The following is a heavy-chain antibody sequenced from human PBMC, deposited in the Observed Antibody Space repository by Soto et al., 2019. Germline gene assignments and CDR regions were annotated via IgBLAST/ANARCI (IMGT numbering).Heavy chain of an antibody. V-gene: IGHV4-4*07. CDR3: ARESEAVSAGYSSGWYLY. CDR1: GGSISSYY. J-gene: IGHJ4*02. CDR2: IYPSGST. Sequence: SETLSLTCTVSGGSISSYYWSWIRQPAGKGLEWIGRIYPSGSTNYNPSLKSRVTMSVDTSKNQFSLKLSSVTAADTAVYYCARESEAVSAGYSSGWYLYWGQGTLVTVSS. D-gene: IGHD6-19*01.